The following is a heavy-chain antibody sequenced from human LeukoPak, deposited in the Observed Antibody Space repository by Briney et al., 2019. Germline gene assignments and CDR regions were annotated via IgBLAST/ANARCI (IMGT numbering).Heavy chain of an antibody. Sequence: GGSLILSCAASGFPFSSYEMNWVRQAPGKGLEWLSYISSSGSTIYYADSVKGRFTISRDNAKNSLYLQMNSLRAEDTAVYYCARDNYDSSGYYFDWGQGTLVTVSS. CDR1: GFPFSSYE. CDR2: ISSSGSTI. V-gene: IGHV3-48*03. CDR3: ARDNYDSSGYYFD. J-gene: IGHJ4*02. D-gene: IGHD3-22*01.